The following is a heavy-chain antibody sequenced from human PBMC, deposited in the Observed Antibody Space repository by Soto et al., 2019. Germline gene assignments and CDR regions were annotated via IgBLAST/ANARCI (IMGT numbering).Heavy chain of an antibody. V-gene: IGHV1-46*01. CDR1: GYTFTNYY. CDR2: INPSGST. J-gene: IGHJ6*02. Sequence: ASVKVSCKASGYTFTNYYIHWVRQAPGQGLEWMGIINPSGSTTYAQKFQGRVTLTRDTSTSTVYMGLSRLRSEDAAVYYCAREAGVAIFGVVSYYGMDVWGQGTTVTVS. D-gene: IGHD3-3*02. CDR3: AREAGVAIFGVVSYYGMDV.